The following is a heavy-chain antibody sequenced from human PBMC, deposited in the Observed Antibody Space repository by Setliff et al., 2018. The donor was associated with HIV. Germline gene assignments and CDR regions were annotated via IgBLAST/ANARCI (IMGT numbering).Heavy chain of an antibody. CDR1: GGSIRSSSSY. D-gene: IGHD6-13*01. V-gene: IGHV4-39*07. Sequence: ASETLSLTCTVSGGSIRSSSSYWIWIRQPPGKGLEWIGEINHSGSTYYNPSLKSRFTISVDTSKNQFSLKVNSVTAADTAVYYCARGARLLAGYSDRWDYYYMGVWGKGTTVTVSS. J-gene: IGHJ6*03. CDR3: ARGARLLAGYSDRWDYYYMGV. CDR2: INHSGST.